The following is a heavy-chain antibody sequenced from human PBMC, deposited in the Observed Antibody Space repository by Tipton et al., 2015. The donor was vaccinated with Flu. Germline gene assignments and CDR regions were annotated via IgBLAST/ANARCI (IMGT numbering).Heavy chain of an antibody. J-gene: IGHJ4*02. CDR1: GFTFGDYA. D-gene: IGHD5-18*01. CDR3: TRGYSYGPFDY. V-gene: IGHV3-49*04. CDR2: IRSKAYGGTT. Sequence: QLVQSGGGLVQPGRSLRLSCTASGFTFGDYAMSWVRQAPGKGLEWVGFIRSKAYGGTTEYAASVKGRFTISRDDSKSIAYLQMNSLKTEDTAVYYCTRGYSYGPFDYWGQRTLVTVSS.